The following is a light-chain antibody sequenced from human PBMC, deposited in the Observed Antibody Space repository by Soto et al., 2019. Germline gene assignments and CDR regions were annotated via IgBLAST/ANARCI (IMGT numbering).Light chain of an antibody. Sequence: DIKMTQPPSCVSASVGGRVTMASRASQGVSTWLAWYQQKPGKAPNLLIYTASSLQSGVPSRFSGSGSGTDFTLTINGLQPEDLATYYCQQAASFPITCGQGTRLEIK. CDR3: QQAASFPIT. CDR2: TAS. J-gene: IGKJ5*01. V-gene: IGKV1-12*01. CDR1: QGVSTW.